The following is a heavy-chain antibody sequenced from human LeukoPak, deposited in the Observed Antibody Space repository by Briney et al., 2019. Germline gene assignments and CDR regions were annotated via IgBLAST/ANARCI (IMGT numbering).Heavy chain of an antibody. V-gene: IGHV1-18*01. D-gene: IGHD1-7*01. CDR3: ARATKWNYAFDI. CDR2: ISGYNGNT. CDR1: GYTLTSHG. Sequence: ASVKVSCKASGYTLTSHGITWVRQAPGQGLEWMGWISGYNGNTNYAQSFQGRVTMTTDTSTSTAYMELGSLRSDDTAVYYCARATKWNYAFDIWGQGTIVTVSS. J-gene: IGHJ3*02.